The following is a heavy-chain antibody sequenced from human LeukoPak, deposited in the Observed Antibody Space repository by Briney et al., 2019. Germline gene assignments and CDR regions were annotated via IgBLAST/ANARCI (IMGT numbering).Heavy chain of an antibody. CDR1: GFTFSTFSRSW. D-gene: IGHD4-17*01. CDR2: IKEDGSQK. V-gene: IGHV3-7*01. CDR3: AGLHDYGELRVWFDP. Sequence: PGGSLRLSCAASGFTFSTFSRSWMSWVRQAPGKGLEWVANIKEDGSQKYYVDSVKGRFTISRDNARNSLYLQMNSLRAEDTAVYGCAGLHDYGELRVWFDPWGQGTLVTVSS. J-gene: IGHJ5*02.